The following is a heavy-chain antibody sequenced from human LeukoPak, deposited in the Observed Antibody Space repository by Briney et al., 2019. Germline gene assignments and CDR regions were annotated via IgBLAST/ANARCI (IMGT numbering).Heavy chain of an antibody. CDR1: GFTFDDYA. D-gene: IGHD2-21*01. J-gene: IGHJ4*02. V-gene: IGHV3-43D*03. CDR3: AKDGVAITGYFDY. CDR2: ISWDGGST. Sequence: GGSLRLSCAASGFTFDDYAMYWVRQAPGKGLEWVSLISWDGGSTSYADSVKGRFTISRDNSKNSLYLQLNSLRAEDTAFYYCAKDGVAITGYFDYWGQGTLVTVSS.